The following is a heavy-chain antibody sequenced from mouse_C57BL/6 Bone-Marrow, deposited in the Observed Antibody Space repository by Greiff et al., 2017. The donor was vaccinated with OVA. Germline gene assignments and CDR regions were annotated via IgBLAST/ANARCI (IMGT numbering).Heavy chain of an antibody. Sequence: QVQLKESGPELVKPGASVQISCKASGYAFSSSWMNWVKQRPGKGLEWIGRIYPGDGDTNYNGKFKGKATLTADKSSSTAYMQLSSLTSEDSAVYFCALVLRGYYAMDYWGQGTSVTVSS. CDR2: IYPGDGDT. CDR1: GYAFSSSW. D-gene: IGHD1-1*01. V-gene: IGHV1-82*01. CDR3: ALVLRGYYAMDY. J-gene: IGHJ4*01.